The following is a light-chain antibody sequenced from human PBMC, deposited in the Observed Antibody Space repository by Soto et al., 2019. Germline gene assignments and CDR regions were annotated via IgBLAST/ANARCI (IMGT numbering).Light chain of an antibody. J-gene: IGLJ1*01. CDR1: SSDVGAYNY. Sequence: QSVLTQPASVSGSPGQSITISCTGTSSDVGAYNYVSWYQQHPGKAPKLVIYEVNNRPSGISNRFSGSKSGNTASLTISGLQAADEADYLCCSYTTSXTLVFGTGTKVXV. V-gene: IGLV2-14*01. CDR3: CSYTTSXTLV. CDR2: EVN.